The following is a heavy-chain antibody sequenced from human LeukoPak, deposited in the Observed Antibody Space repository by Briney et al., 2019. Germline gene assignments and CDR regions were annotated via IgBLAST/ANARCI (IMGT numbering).Heavy chain of an antibody. Sequence: GGSLRLSCAASGFTFSTYLTTWVRQAPRKGLEWVASIKQDGSEKYYVDSVKGRFTISRDNAKNSLYLQMNSLRAEDTAVYYCARLRTQNDYWGQGTLVTVSS. J-gene: IGHJ4*02. D-gene: IGHD1-1*01. CDR1: GFTFSTYL. CDR2: IKQDGSEK. CDR3: ARLRTQNDY. V-gene: IGHV3-7*01.